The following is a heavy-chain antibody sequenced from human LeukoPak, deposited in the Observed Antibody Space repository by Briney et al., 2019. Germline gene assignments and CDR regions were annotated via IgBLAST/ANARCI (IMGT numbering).Heavy chain of an antibody. J-gene: IGHJ3*02. CDR3: ARDSLFLAAAGTRTAFDI. V-gene: IGHV4-4*07. CDR2: IYTSGST. D-gene: IGHD6-13*01. CDR1: GGSISSYY. Sequence: SETLSLTCTVSGGSISSYYWSWLRQPAGKGREWIGRIYTSGSTNYNASLKGRVTMSVDTSKNQFSLKLSSVTAADTAVYYCARDSLFLAAAGTRTAFDIWGQGTMVTVSS.